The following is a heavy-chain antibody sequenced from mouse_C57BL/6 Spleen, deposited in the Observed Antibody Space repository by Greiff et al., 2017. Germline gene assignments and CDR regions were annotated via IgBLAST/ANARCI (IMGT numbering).Heavy chain of an antibody. CDR3: ARHLIYDGYYDY. D-gene: IGHD2-3*01. J-gene: IGHJ2*01. CDR1: GFTFSSYG. CDR2: ISSGGSYT. Sequence: EVQVVESGGDLVKPGGSLKLSCAASGFTFSSYGMSWVRQTPDKRLEWVATISSGGSYTYYPDSVKGRFTISRDNAKNTLYLQMSSLKSEDTAMYYCARHLIYDGYYDYWGRGTTLTVSS. V-gene: IGHV5-6*01.